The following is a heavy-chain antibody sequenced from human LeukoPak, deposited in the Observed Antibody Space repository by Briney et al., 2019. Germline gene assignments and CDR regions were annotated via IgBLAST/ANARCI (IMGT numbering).Heavy chain of an antibody. D-gene: IGHD4-17*01. CDR2: ISFDGSNR. Sequence: GGSLRLSCAASGFTFSSSPMHWVRQAPGKGLDWVAVISFDGSNRYYADSVKGRFTISRDNSKNTLYVHLNSLRPEDTAVYYCARYDYDEHYAFDIWGRGTMVTVSS. J-gene: IGHJ3*02. V-gene: IGHV3-30-3*01. CDR3: ARYDYDEHYAFDI. CDR1: GFTFSSSP.